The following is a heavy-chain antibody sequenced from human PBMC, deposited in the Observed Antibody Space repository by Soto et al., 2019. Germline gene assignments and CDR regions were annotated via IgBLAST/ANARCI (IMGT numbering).Heavy chain of an antibody. D-gene: IGHD6-13*01. Sequence: QVQLVQSGAEVKKPGASVKVSCKASGYTFTSYGISWVRQAPGQGLEWMGWISAYNGNTNYAQKLQGRVTMTTDTSTSKAYMELRSLRSDDTAVYYCARKSAAGTYYYYGMDVWGQGTTVTVSS. J-gene: IGHJ6*02. CDR3: ARKSAAGTYYYYGMDV. CDR2: ISAYNGNT. CDR1: GYTFTSYG. V-gene: IGHV1-18*01.